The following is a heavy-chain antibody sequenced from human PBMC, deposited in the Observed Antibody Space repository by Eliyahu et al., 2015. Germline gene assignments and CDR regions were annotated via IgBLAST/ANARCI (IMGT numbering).Heavy chain of an antibody. CDR1: GYTFTDFE. J-gene: IGHJ4*02. V-gene: IGHV1-8*01. D-gene: IGHD5-24*01. Sequence: QVQLVQSGAEVKKPGASVKVSCKTLGYTFTDFEINWVRXAXGXGFEWMGWMHTKSGTGGLAQKFQGRVSMTRDSSISTAYLELRGLTSADTAVYFCARGAAGYNFVSSVDFWGQGTLVTVSS. CDR3: ARGAAGYNFVSSVDF. CDR2: MHTKSGTG.